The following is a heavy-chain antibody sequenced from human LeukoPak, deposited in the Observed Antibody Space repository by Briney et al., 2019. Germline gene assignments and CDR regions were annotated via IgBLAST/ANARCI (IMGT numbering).Heavy chain of an antibody. Sequence: GGSLRLSCAASGFTFDNYAMHWVRHAPGKGLEWLSIISWNSGYIVYADSVKGRFTISRDNAKKSLDLQMNSLRAEDTAFYYCAKVRGTYSSGYFFDYWGQGTLVTVSS. CDR1: GFTFDNYA. J-gene: IGHJ4*02. D-gene: IGHD6-19*01. CDR3: AKVRGTYSSGYFFDY. CDR2: ISWNSGYI. V-gene: IGHV3-9*01.